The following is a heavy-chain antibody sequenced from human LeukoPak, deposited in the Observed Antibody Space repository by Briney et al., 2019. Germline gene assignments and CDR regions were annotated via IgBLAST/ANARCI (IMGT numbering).Heavy chain of an antibody. CDR1: DGSISSNNFY. Sequence: SETLSLTCTVSDGSISSNNFYWGWIRQPPGRGLEWIGDIYYGRSPYHNPSLKSRLTISVDTSKNQFSLKLSSVTAADTAVYYCARHSVVPAAMFDYWGQGTLVTVSS. V-gene: IGHV4-39*01. J-gene: IGHJ4*02. CDR2: IYYGRSP. CDR3: ARHSVVPAAMFDY. D-gene: IGHD2-2*01.